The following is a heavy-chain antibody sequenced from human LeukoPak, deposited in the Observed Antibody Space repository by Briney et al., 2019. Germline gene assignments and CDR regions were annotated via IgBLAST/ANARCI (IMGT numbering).Heavy chain of an antibody. CDR3: ARAPLGVERKYCSSGSCYSTPYYFDY. J-gene: IGHJ4*02. CDR1: GGTFSSYA. V-gene: IGHV1-69*06. Sequence: ASVKVSCKASGGTFSSYAISWVRQAPGQGLEWMGGIIPIFGTANYAQKFQGRVTITADKSTSTAYMELSSLRSEDTAVYYCARAPLGVERKYCSSGSCYSTPYYFDYWGQGTLVTVSS. CDR2: IIPIFGTA. D-gene: IGHD2-15*01.